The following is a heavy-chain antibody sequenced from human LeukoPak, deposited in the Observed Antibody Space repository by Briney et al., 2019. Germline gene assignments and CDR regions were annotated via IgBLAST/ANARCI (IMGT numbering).Heavy chain of an antibody. CDR1: GGSFSGYY. CDR2: INHSGST. CDR3: ARVPIVVVPAAPGRKAFDI. J-gene: IGHJ3*02. Sequence: PSETLSLTCAVYGGSFSGYYWSWIRQPPGKGLEWIGEINHSGSTNYNPSLKSRVTISVDTSKNQFSLKLNSVTAADTAVYYCARVPIVVVPAAPGRKAFDIWGQGAKVTVSS. V-gene: IGHV4-34*01. D-gene: IGHD2-2*01.